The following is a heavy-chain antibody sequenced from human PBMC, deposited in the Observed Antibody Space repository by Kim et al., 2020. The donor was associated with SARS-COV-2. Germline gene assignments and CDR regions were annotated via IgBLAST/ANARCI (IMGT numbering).Heavy chain of an antibody. CDR2: ISYDGSNK. Sequence: GGSLRLSCAASGFTFSSYAMHWVRQAPGKGLEWVAVISYDGSNKYYADSVKGRFTISRDNSKNTLYLQMNSLRAEDTAVYYCAREGTVDGSSWYSLMSQGVPSLDYWGQGTLVTVSS. CDR1: GFTFSSYA. V-gene: IGHV3-30-3*01. J-gene: IGHJ4*02. CDR3: AREGTVDGSSWYSLMSQGVPSLDY. D-gene: IGHD6-13*01.